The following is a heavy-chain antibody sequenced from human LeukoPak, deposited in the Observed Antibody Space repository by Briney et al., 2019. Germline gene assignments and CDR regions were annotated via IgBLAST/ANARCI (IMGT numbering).Heavy chain of an antibody. CDR1: GFTFSSYW. Sequence: PGGSLRLSCAASGFTFSSYWMHWVRQAPGKGLVWVSRINSDGSSTSYADSVKGRFTISRDNAKNTLYLQMNSLIAEDTAVYYCARDKAGYSSGWYIIDHWGQGTLVTVSS. CDR3: ARDKAGYSSGWYIIDH. CDR2: INSDGSST. D-gene: IGHD6-19*01. J-gene: IGHJ4*02. V-gene: IGHV3-74*01.